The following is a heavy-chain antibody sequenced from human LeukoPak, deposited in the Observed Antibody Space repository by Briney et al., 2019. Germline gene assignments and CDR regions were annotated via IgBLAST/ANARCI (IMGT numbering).Heavy chain of an antibody. Sequence: SGPTLVNPTQTLTLTCTFSGFSLSTSGMCVSWIRQPPGKALEWLARIDWDDGKYYSTSLKTRLTISKDTSKNQVVLTMTNMDPVDSATYYCARTTVTMIVSSYAFDIWGQGTMVTVSS. CDR2: IDWDDGK. CDR3: ARTTVTMIVSSYAFDI. J-gene: IGHJ3*02. V-gene: IGHV2-70*11. D-gene: IGHD3-22*01. CDR1: GFSLSTSGMC.